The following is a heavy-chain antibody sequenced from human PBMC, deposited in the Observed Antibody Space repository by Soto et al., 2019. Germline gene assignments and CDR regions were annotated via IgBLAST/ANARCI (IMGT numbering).Heavy chain of an antibody. D-gene: IGHD3-22*01. CDR3: AKSLTMFVVVIGFEP. J-gene: IGHJ5*02. CDR2: VRGSGGSN. V-gene: IGHV3-23*01. CDR1: AFIFSSYA. Sequence: GGSRRLSCVPSAFIFSSYAMSWAPHAPGQGLEWGSAVRGSGGSNYDEDCVEGRFTIARDNSRSTLYVEMSSMRADDTGVYYCAKSLTMFVVVIGFEPWGQGTLVTVSS.